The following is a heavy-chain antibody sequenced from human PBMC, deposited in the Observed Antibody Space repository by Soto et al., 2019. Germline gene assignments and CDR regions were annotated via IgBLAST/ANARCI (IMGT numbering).Heavy chain of an antibody. CDR1: GYTFTSYY. CDR3: ARDPSHDYIWGSYRPAYFDY. J-gene: IGHJ4*02. CDR2: INPSGGST. D-gene: IGHD3-16*02. Sequence: QVQLVQSGAEVKTPGASVKVSCKASGYTFTSYYMHWVRQAPGQGLEWMGIINPSGGSTSYAQKFQGRVTMTRDTSTSTVYMELSSLRSEDTAVYYCARDPSHDYIWGSYRPAYFDYWGQGTLVTVSS. V-gene: IGHV1-46*03.